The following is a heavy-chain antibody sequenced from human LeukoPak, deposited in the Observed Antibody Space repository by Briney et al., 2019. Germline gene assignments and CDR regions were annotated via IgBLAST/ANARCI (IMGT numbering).Heavy chain of an antibody. Sequence: SETLSLTCIVSGGSMNSISYYWDWIRQSPGKGLEWVGSIYYIGTTYYNPSLGSRVTMSVDTSKNQFSLKLSSVTAADTALYYCAREMGVVTAHGIDVWGQGTTVTVSS. CDR3: AREMGVVTAHGIDV. CDR2: IYYIGTT. D-gene: IGHD4-23*01. CDR1: GGSMNSISYY. J-gene: IGHJ6*02. V-gene: IGHV4-39*02.